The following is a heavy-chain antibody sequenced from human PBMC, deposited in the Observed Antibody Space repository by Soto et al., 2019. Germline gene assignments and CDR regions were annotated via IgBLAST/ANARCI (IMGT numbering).Heavy chain of an antibody. Sequence: EMQLLDSGGDLVQRGGSLRLSCAASGFPFSTYAVSWVRQAPGRGLEWVSAISGSGDKTYYIDSVKGRFTISRDNFKNMLYLQMNSLRDEDTAIYYCATLVPEDSWGQGTLVTVSS. CDR2: ISGSGDKT. CDR3: ATLVPEDS. D-gene: IGHD2-2*01. J-gene: IGHJ4*02. CDR1: GFPFSTYA. V-gene: IGHV3-23*01.